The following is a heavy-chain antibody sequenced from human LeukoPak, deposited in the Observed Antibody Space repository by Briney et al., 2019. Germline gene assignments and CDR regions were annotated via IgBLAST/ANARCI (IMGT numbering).Heavy chain of an antibody. CDR3: ARDLEGYCSSTSCHQFDY. CDR1: GFTFSSYS. Sequence: PGGSLRLSCAASGFTFSSYSMNWVRQAPGKGLEWVSYISSSSSTTYYADSVKGRFTISRDNAKNSLYLQMNSLRAEDTAVYYRARDLEGYCSSTSCHQFDYWGQGTLVTVSS. V-gene: IGHV3-48*01. J-gene: IGHJ4*02. D-gene: IGHD2-2*01. CDR2: ISSSSSTT.